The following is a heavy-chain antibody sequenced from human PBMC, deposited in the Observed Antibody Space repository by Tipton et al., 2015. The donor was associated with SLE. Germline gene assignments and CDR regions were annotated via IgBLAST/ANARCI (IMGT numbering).Heavy chain of an antibody. Sequence: TLSLTCTVSGGSISHRDDYWGWIRQPPGKGLEWIGYIFYGSANYNPSLKSRVTISVDTSKNQFSLRLSSVTAADTAVYYCSRMASTNVLWGQGTLVSVSS. CDR1: GGSISHRDDY. D-gene: IGHD5-24*01. J-gene: IGHJ4*02. V-gene: IGHV4-61*05. CDR2: IFYGSA. CDR3: SRMASTNVL.